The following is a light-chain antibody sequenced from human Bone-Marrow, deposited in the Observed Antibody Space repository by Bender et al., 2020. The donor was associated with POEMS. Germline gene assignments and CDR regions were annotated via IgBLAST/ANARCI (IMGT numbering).Light chain of an antibody. V-gene: IGLV2-14*03. J-gene: IGLJ2*01. CDR1: SSDVGAGNY. Sequence: QSALTQPASVSGSPGQSITISCTGASSDVGAGNYVSWYQQHPGKAPKLLIYDLTNRPSGVPDRFSGSKSGNAASLTISGLQAEDEADYYCSSYKSSSTNVVFGGGTKLTVL. CDR3: SSYKSSSTNVV. CDR2: DLT.